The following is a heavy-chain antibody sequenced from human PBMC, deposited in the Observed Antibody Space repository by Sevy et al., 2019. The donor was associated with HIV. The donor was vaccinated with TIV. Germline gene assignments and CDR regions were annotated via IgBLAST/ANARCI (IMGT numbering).Heavy chain of an antibody. V-gene: IGHV1-2*06. CDR2: INPNSGVT. D-gene: IGHD3-16*01. Sequence: ASVKVSCKTTGYIFSDYNMHWVRQAPGQGLEWMALINPNSGVTIYAHNFRGRVSVTRDTSMSTAYMELSGLTSDDTAVYYRVREDIDGARTRLSFDIWGQGTMVTVSS. CDR3: VREDIDGARTRLSFDI. CDR1: GYIFSDYN. J-gene: IGHJ3*02.